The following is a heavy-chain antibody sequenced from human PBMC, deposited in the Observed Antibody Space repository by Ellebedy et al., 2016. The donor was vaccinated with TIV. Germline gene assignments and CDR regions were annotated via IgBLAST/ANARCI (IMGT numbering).Heavy chain of an antibody. CDR3: ATIGGDNFDD. J-gene: IGHJ4*02. CDR2: ITTAAT. V-gene: IGHV3-23*01. Sequence: GESLKISCAASGLTFSSQAMSWVRQAPGKGLEWVSAITTAATFYADSVKGRFTISRDNSKNTLYLQMNSLRVEDSAVYYCATIGGDNFDDWGQGTLVSVSS. CDR1: GLTFSSQA. D-gene: IGHD2-21*02.